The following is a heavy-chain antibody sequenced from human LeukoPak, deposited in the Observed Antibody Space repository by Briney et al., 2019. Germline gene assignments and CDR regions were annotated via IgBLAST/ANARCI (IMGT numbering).Heavy chain of an antibody. CDR3: ARVVMYYGYVWGGYRFNWFDP. Sequence: PGGSLRLSCAASGFTFDDYGMSWVRQAPGKGLEWVSGINWNGGSTGYADSVKGRFTISRDNAKNSLYLQMNSLRAEDTALYHCARVVMYYGYVWGGYRFNWFDPWGQGTLVTVSS. J-gene: IGHJ5*02. D-gene: IGHD3-16*02. CDR2: INWNGGST. CDR1: GFTFDDYG. V-gene: IGHV3-20*01.